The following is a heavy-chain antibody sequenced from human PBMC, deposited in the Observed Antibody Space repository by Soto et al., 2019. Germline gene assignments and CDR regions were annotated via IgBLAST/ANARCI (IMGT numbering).Heavy chain of an antibody. CDR2: ISHDGSNQ. D-gene: IGHD2-21*02. CDR3: AKETRSRAVTATRVNGMDV. V-gene: IGHV3-30*18. Sequence: QVQLVESGGGVVQPGRSLRLSCAPSGFSFSDFGMNWVRQAPGKGLEWVAAISHDGSNQYYGDSVKDRFSISRDHSNNRLYLQMNNLKVDDSAIYFCAKETRSRAVTATRVNGMDVWGQGTTVTVSS. J-gene: IGHJ6*02. CDR1: GFSFSDFG.